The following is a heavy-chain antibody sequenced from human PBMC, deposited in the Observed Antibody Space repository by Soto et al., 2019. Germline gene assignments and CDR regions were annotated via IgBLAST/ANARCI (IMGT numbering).Heavy chain of an antibody. CDR1: GGSISSSSYY. CDR3: ARHYCSGGSCYYFDY. CDR2: IYYSGST. D-gene: IGHD2-15*01. V-gene: IGHV4-39*01. Sequence: SETQSLTCTVSGGSISSSSYYWGWIRQPPGKGLEWIGSIYYSGSTYYNPSLKSRVTISVDTSKNQFSLKLSSVTAADTAVYYCARHYCSGGSCYYFDYWGQGTLVTVSS. J-gene: IGHJ4*02.